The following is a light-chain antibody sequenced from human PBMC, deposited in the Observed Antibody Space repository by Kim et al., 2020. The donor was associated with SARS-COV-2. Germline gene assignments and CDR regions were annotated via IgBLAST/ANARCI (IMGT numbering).Light chain of an antibody. V-gene: IGKV1-39*01. CDR1: QTIGKS. Sequence: DIQMTQSPSQLSASIGDTVTMTCRASQTIGKSVNWYQQKPGRAPNIVIFDASSLETGVPSRFSGSVSGVNFTLTISSLHPDDLGTYYCQQSFTTPLTFGQGTRLEIK. CDR2: DAS. J-gene: IGKJ5*01. CDR3: QQSFTTPLT.